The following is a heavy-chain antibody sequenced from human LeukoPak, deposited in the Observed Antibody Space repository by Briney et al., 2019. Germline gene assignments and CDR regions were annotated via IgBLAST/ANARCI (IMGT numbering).Heavy chain of an antibody. Sequence: GGSLRLSCAASGFTFSNAWMSWVRQAPGRGLEWVGRIKSKTDSGTTDYAAPVKGRFTISRDDSKNTLYLQMNSLKTEDTAVYYCTAQYYDYVWGSYRYLDYWGQGTLVTVSS. J-gene: IGHJ4*02. CDR3: TAQYYDYVWGSYRYLDY. CDR2: IKSKTDSGTT. V-gene: IGHV3-15*01. D-gene: IGHD3-16*02. CDR1: GFTFSNAW.